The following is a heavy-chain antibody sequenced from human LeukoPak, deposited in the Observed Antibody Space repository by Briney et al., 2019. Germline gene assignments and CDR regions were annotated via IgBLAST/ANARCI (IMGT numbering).Heavy chain of an antibody. CDR3: ARDQAATNTQVRFCLD. Sequence: ASVKVSFKASGYTFTSYGISWVRQAPGQGLEWMGWISAYNGNTNYAQKLQGRVTMTTDTSTSTAYMELRGLRPDDTAVYYCARDQAATNTQVRFCLDWGQGTLVTVSS. J-gene: IGHJ4*02. D-gene: IGHD3-9*01. V-gene: IGHV1-18*01. CDR1: GYTFTSYG. CDR2: ISAYNGNT.